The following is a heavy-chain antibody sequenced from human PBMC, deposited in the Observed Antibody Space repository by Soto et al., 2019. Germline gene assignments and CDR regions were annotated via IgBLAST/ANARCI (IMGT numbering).Heavy chain of an antibody. CDR3: ARDIGHNDILTGYYNLFDY. Sequence: QVQLVQSGAEVKKPGSSVKVSCKASGYTFTSYGISWVRKAPGLWFEWMGWISAYNGNTNYAQKLQGRVHMTTETSTSTAYMELRSLRSDDTAVYYCARDIGHNDILTGYYNLFDYWGQGTLVTVSS. V-gene: IGHV1-18*01. CDR2: ISAYNGNT. CDR1: GYTFTSYG. J-gene: IGHJ4*02. D-gene: IGHD3-9*01.